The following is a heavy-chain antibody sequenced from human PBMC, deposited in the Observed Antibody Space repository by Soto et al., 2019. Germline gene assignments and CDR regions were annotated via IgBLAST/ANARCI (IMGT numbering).Heavy chain of an antibody. J-gene: IGHJ2*01. V-gene: IGHV3-11*01. D-gene: IGHD1-26*01. Sequence: PGGSLRLSCAASGFTFSDYYMSWIRQAPGKGLEWVSYISSSGSTIYYADSVKGRFTISRDNAKNSLYLQMNSLRAEDTAVYYCARSGGWELLSRGGARYFDLWGRGTLVTVSS. CDR2: ISSSGSTI. CDR1: GFTFSDYY. CDR3: ARSGGWELLSRGGARYFDL.